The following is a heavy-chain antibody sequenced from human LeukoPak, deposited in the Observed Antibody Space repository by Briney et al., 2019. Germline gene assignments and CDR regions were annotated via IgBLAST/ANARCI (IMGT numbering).Heavy chain of an antibody. CDR3: ARVSLYYDTLTGYHNWFDP. Sequence: EWIXXXXXSGSTNYTPSLKSRVTISVDTSKNQFSLKLSSVTAADTAVYYCARVSLYYDTLTGYHNWFDPWGQGTLVTVSS. D-gene: IGHD3-9*01. J-gene: IGHJ5*02. V-gene: IGHV4-59*01. CDR2: XXXSGST.